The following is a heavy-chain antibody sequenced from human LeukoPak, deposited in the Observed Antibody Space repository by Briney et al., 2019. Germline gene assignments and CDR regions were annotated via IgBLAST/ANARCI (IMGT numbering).Heavy chain of an antibody. D-gene: IGHD4-23*01. J-gene: IGHJ4*02. CDR3: AKDTQGMTGGFDY. CDR2: INWNSGTI. Sequence: GGSLRLSCAASGFTFDDYAMHWVRQAPGKGLEWVSGINWNSGTIGYADSVKGRFTISRDNAKNSLYLQVSSLRTEDTALYYCAKDTQGMTGGFDYWGQGTLSPSPQ. CDR1: GFTFDDYA. V-gene: IGHV3-9*01.